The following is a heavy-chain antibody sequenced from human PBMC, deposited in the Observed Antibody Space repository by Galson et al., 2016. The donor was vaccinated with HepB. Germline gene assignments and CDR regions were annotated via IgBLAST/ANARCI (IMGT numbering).Heavy chain of an antibody. D-gene: IGHD1-1*01. CDR1: GFTFSGFG. J-gene: IGHJ3*02. CDR2: ISRSSNYI. V-gene: IGHV3-21*01. Sequence: SLRLSFAGSGFTFSGFGMNWVRQAPGKGLEWVSSISRSSNYIDYADSVKGRFTVSRDNAKNSLYLQMNSLRAEDTAVYDCARETTVDAFDIWGQGTMVTVSS. CDR3: ARETTVDAFDI.